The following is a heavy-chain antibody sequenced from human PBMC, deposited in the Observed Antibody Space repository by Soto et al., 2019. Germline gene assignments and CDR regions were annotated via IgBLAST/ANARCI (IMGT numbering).Heavy chain of an antibody. D-gene: IGHD3-16*02. Sequence: ASVKVSCKASGGTFSSYTISWVRQAPGQGLEWMGRIIPILGIANYAQKFQGRVTITADKSTSTAYMELSSLRSEDTAVYYCARAKFYDYIWGSYRFAAGFDYWGQGTLVTVSS. V-gene: IGHV1-69*02. CDR2: IIPILGIA. CDR3: ARAKFYDYIWGSYRFAAGFDY. CDR1: GGTFSSYT. J-gene: IGHJ4*02.